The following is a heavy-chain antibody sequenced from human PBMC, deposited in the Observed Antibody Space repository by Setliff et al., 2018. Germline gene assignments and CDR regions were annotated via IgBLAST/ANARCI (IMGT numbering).Heavy chain of an antibody. Sequence: PSETLSLTCAVCGGSFSGYYWSWIRQPPGKGPEWIGEINHSGSTNYNPSLKTRVTIAVDTSKNQFSLKLNSATAADTAVYYCARATVGLATIIYFDSWGPGTLVTVSS. J-gene: IGHJ4*02. D-gene: IGHD4-4*01. CDR2: INHSGST. CDR3: ARATVGLATIIYFDS. CDR1: GGSFSGYY. V-gene: IGHV4-34*01.